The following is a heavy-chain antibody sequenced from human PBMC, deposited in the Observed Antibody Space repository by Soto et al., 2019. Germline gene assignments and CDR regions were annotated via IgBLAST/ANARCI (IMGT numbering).Heavy chain of an antibody. CDR2: ISAYNGNT. V-gene: IGHV1-18*01. D-gene: IGHD6-13*01. Sequence: ASVKVSCKASGYTFTSYGISWVRQAPGQGLEWMGWISAYNGNTKYAQKLQGRATMTTDTSTSTAYMELRSLRSDDTAVYYCARDLAAGMIDYWGQGTMVIVFS. CDR3: ARDLAAGMIDY. CDR1: GYTFTSYG. J-gene: IGHJ4*02.